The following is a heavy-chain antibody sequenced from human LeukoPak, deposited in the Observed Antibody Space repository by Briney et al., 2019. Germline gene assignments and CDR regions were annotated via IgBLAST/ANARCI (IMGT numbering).Heavy chain of an antibody. CDR2: INPNSGGT. CDR1: GGTFSSYA. V-gene: IGHV1-2*02. J-gene: IGHJ4*02. CDR3: ARDYYGSGSYYKSLGY. D-gene: IGHD3-10*01. Sequence: GASVKVSCKASGGTFSSYAISWVRQAPGQGLEWMGWINPNSGGTNYAQKFQGRVTMTRDTSISTAYMELSRLRSDDTAVYYCARDYYGSGSYYKSLGYWGQGTLVTVSS.